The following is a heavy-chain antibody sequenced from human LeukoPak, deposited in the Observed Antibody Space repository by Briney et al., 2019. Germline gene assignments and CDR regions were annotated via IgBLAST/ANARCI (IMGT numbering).Heavy chain of an antibody. CDR3: ARGPGTYYYYYGMDV. CDR1: GYTFTSYD. V-gene: IGHV1-8*01. J-gene: IGHJ6*02. Sequence: RASVKVSCKASGYTFTSYDINWVRQATGQGLEWMGWMNPNSGITGYAQKFQGRVTMTRNTSISTAYMELSSLRSEDTAVYYCARGPGTYYYYYGMDVRGQGTTVTVSS. CDR2: MNPNSGIT.